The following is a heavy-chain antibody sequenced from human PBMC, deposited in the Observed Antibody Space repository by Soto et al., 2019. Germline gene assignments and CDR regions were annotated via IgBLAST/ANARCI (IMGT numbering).Heavy chain of an antibody. V-gene: IGHV3-73*01. CDR1: WFTFSGSA. D-gene: IGHD5-12*01. CDR3: AKGLGVATTPWDY. Sequence: PVGSLRLSCAASWFTFSGSAMHWVRQASGKGLEWVGRIRSKANSYATAYAASVKGRFTISRDDSKNTAYLQMNSLKTEDTAVYYCAKGLGVATTPWDYWGQGTLVTVSS. CDR2: IRSKANSYAT. J-gene: IGHJ4*02.